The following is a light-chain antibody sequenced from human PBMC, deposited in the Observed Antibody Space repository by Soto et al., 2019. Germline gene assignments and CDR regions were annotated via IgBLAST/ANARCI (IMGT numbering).Light chain of an antibody. Sequence: QPVLTQPASLSASPGASASLTCTLRSGINVGTYRIYWYQQKPGSPPQYLLRYKSDSDNQQGSGVPSRFSGSKDASANAGILLISGLQSGDEADYYCMIWHSSAWVFGGGTKLTVL. V-gene: IGLV5-45*01. CDR3: MIWHSSAWV. CDR1: SGINVGTYR. CDR2: YKSDSDN. J-gene: IGLJ3*02.